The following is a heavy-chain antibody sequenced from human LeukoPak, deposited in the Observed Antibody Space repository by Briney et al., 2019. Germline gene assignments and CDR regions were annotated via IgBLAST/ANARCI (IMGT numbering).Heavy chain of an antibody. CDR2: ISTSGSASVTI. CDR1: GGSISSYY. J-gene: IGHJ4*02. Sequence: SETLSLTCTVSGGSISSYYWSWIRQPAGKGLEWIGRISTSGSASVTINYNPSLKSRVTMSVDTSKNQFSLKLSSVTAADTALYYCTRSVAWNERFDSWGQGTLVTVSS. V-gene: IGHV4-4*07. CDR3: TRSVAWNERFDS. D-gene: IGHD1-1*01.